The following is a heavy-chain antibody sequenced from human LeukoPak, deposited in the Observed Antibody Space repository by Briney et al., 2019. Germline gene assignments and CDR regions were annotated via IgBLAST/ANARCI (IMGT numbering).Heavy chain of an antibody. CDR1: VYTFTIYD. CDR2: MNPNSGNT. Sequence: ASVKVSCMPSVYTFTIYDFNWVRHDTGQGLEWMGWMNPNSGNTGYAQKFQGRVTMTRNTSISTAYMELSSLRSEDTAVYYCARVGYSYGTTYHYWGQGTLVTVSS. V-gene: IGHV1-8*01. CDR3: ARVGYSYGTTYHY. J-gene: IGHJ4*02. D-gene: IGHD5-18*01.